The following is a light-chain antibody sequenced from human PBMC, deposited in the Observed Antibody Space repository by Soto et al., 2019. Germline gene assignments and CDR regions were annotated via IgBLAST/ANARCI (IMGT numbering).Light chain of an antibody. CDR2: DAS. Sequence: EIVLTQSPATLSLSPGERATLSCRASQSVSSYLAWYQQKPGQAPRLLIYDASNRATGIPARFSGSGSGTDFTLTISSLEPEDFAVYYCQQYSSSPYTFGLGTKLEIK. V-gene: IGKV3-11*01. CDR3: QQYSSSPYT. J-gene: IGKJ2*01. CDR1: QSVSSY.